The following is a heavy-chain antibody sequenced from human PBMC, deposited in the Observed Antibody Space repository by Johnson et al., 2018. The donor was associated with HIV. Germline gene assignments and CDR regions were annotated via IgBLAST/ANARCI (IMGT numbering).Heavy chain of an antibody. D-gene: IGHD4-23*01. J-gene: IGHJ3*02. Sequence: QVQLVESGGGVVQPGGSLRLSCAASGLTFSNYGMHWVRQAPGKGLEWVAFIRYDESNKYYADSVKGRFTISSDNSKSTLYLQRNSLSAEDTAVYCCAKARGGGPGAFDIWGQVTMVTGSS. CDR1: GLTFSNYG. CDR2: IRYDESNK. V-gene: IGHV3-30*02. CDR3: AKARGGGPGAFDI.